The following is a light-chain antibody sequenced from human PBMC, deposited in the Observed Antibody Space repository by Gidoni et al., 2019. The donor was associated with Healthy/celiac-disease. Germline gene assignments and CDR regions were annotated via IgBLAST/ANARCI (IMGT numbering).Light chain of an antibody. Sequence: EIVLTQSPATLSLSPGERATLSCRASQSVSSYLAWYQQKPGQAPRLLIYDASNRATGIPARFSGSVSGTDFTLTISSLEPEDFAVYYCQQRSNWPLLTFXGXTKVXIK. CDR3: QQRSNWPLLT. CDR1: QSVSSY. V-gene: IGKV3-11*01. CDR2: DAS. J-gene: IGKJ4*01.